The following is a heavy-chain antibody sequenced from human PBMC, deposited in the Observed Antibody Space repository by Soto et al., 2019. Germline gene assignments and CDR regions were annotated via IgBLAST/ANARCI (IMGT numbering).Heavy chain of an antibody. Sequence: GGSLRLSCAASGFTFSNAWMSWVRQAPGKGLEWVGRIKSKTDGGTTDYAAPVKGRFTISRDDSKNTLYLQMNSLKTEDTAVYYCTTGDYLLYDSSDYYYGMDVWGQGTTVTVSS. D-gene: IGHD3-22*01. V-gene: IGHV3-15*01. CDR1: GFTFSNAW. J-gene: IGHJ6*02. CDR2: IKSKTDGGTT. CDR3: TTGDYLLYDSSDYYYGMDV.